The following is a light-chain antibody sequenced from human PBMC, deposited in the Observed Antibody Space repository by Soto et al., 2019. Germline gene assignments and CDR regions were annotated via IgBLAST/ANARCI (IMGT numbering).Light chain of an antibody. V-gene: IGLV2-11*01. CDR2: DVS. CDR3: SSYAGSYTLV. Sequence: QSVLTQPRSVSGSHGQSVTISCTGTSNDVGGYNFVSWYQQHPGKVPKLFIYDVSRRPSGVPDRFSGSKSGNTASLTISGLQAEDEADYYCSSYAGSYTLVFGGGTNVTVL. CDR1: SNDVGGYNF. J-gene: IGLJ2*01.